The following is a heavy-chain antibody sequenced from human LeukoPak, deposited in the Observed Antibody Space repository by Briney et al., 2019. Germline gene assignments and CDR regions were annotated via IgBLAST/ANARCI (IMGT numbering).Heavy chain of an antibody. J-gene: IGHJ4*02. CDR2: TYYRSKWYN. Sequence: SQTLSLTCAISGDSVSSNSAVWNWMRQSPSRGLEWLGRTYYRSKWYNDYAISVKSRITINPDTSKNQFSLQLNSVTPEDTAMYYCTRGGAAAGFDYWGQGTLVTVSS. D-gene: IGHD6-13*01. CDR3: TRGGAAAGFDY. V-gene: IGHV6-1*01. CDR1: GDSVSSNSAV.